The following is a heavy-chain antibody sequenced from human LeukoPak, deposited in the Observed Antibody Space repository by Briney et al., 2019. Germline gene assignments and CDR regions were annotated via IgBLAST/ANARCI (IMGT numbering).Heavy chain of an antibody. CDR3: ARDWEFYGGPGYFDY. J-gene: IGHJ4*02. CDR1: GFTFSSYW. Sequence: GGSLRLSCAASGFTFSSYWMSWVRQAPGKGLEWVANIKQDGSEKYYVDSVKGRFAISRDNAKNSLYLQMNSLRAEDTAVYYCARDWEFYGGPGYFDYWGQGPLVTVSS. D-gene: IGHD4-23*01. CDR2: IKQDGSEK. V-gene: IGHV3-7*05.